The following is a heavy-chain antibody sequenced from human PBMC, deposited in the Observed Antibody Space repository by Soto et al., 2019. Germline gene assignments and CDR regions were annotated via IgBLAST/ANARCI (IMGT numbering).Heavy chain of an antibody. CDR3: AREGKGDDAFDI. J-gene: IGHJ3*02. Sequence: EVQLVESGGGLVQPGGSLRLSCAASGFTFSTYWMHWVRQAPGKGLVGVSRINSDGISTIYADSVKGRFTISRDNAKNTLYLQMNSLRAEDTAVYYCAREGKGDDAFDIWGQGTMVTVSS. CDR2: INSDGIST. CDR1: GFTFSTYW. D-gene: IGHD3-10*01. V-gene: IGHV3-74*01.